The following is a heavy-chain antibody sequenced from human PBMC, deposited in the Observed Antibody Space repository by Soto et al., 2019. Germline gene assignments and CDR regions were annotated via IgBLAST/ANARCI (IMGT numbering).Heavy chain of an antibody. V-gene: IGHV3-23*01. CDR2: LYGSGRGI. CDR1: GFTFSTYA. D-gene: IGHD5-12*01. Sequence: GGSLRLSCAASGFTFSTYAMIWIRQVPGKGLEWVSGLYGSGRGIHYADSVKGRFTISGDNSAYSVYLQMNDLRVEDSAVYYCAKDAVALDGVWLAHDWGQGTVVTVSS. CDR3: AKDAVALDGVWLAHD. J-gene: IGHJ4*02.